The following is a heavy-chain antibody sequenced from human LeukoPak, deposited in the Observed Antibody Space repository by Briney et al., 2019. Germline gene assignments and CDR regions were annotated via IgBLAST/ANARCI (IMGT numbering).Heavy chain of an antibody. V-gene: IGHV4-30-4*01. J-gene: IGHJ4*02. Sequence: SETLSLTCTVSGGSISSGASDWGWIRQHPKRGLEWVGYINHSGSTYYNPSLGSRVTMSVDTSKNQFSLKLSSVTAADTAVYYCARLLASSWYFDYWGQGTLVTVSS. CDR3: ARLLASSWYFDY. CDR2: INHSGST. D-gene: IGHD6-13*01. CDR1: GGSISSGASD.